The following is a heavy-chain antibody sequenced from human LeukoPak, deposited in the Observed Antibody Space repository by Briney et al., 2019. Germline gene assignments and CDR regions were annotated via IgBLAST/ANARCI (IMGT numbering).Heavy chain of an antibody. J-gene: IGHJ4*02. V-gene: IGHV3-23*01. D-gene: IGHD6-13*01. CDR1: GFSFSSYT. CDR3: AKDLWYSASSCFDY. Sequence: GGSLRLSCTASGFSFSSYTMNWVRQAPGKGLEWVSSIIGSGGGTNYADSVKGRSTISRDTSKNTLYLRMNSLRAEDTAIYYCAKDLWYSASSCFDYWGQGTLVTVSS. CDR2: IIGSGGGT.